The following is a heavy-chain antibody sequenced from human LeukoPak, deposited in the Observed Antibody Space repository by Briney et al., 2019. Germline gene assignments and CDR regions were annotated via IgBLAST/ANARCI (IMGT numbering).Heavy chain of an antibody. CDR1: GGSFSGYY. V-gene: IGHV4-34*01. CDR2: INHSGST. J-gene: IGHJ4*02. Sequence: SETLSLTCAVYGGSFSGYYWSWIRQPPVKGLEWIGEINHSGSTNYNPSLKSRVTISVDTSKNQFSLKLSSVTAADTAVYYCARRPYSSSSDYWGQGTRVTVSS. D-gene: IGHD6-13*01. CDR3: ARRPYSSSSDY.